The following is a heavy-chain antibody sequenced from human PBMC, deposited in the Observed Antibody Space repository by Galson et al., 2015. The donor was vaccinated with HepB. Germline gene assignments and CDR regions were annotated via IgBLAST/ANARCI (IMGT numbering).Heavy chain of an antibody. CDR1: GDSMSDYY. D-gene: IGHD6-13*01. V-gene: IGHV4-59*05. J-gene: IGHJ3*02. CDR2: IYYSGST. Sequence: SETLSLTCTVSGDSMSDYYWNWIRQPPGKGLEWIGSIYYSGSTYYNPSLKSRVTISVDTSKNQFSLKLSSVTAADTAVYYCARHSRPGYSSSRVGAFDIWGQGTMVTVSS. CDR3: ARHSRPGYSSSRVGAFDI.